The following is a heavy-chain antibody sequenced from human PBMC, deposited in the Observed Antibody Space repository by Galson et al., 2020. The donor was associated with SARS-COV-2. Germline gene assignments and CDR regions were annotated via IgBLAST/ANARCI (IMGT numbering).Heavy chain of an antibody. CDR3: ARARQLGYCTNGVCYTHSIYFDY. CDR2: IYYSGST. CDR1: GGSISSSSYY. V-gene: IGHV4-39*07. D-gene: IGHD2-8*01. J-gene: IGHJ4*02. Sequence: SETLSLTCTVSGGSISSSSYYWGWIRQPPGKGLEWIGSIYYSGSTYYNPSLKSRVTISVDTSKNQFSLKLSSVTAADTAVYYCARARQLGYCTNGVCYTHSIYFDYLGQGTLVTVSS.